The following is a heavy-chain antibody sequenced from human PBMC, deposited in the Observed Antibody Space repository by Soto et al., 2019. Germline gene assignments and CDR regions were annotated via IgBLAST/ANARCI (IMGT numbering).Heavy chain of an antibody. V-gene: IGHV1-18*01. CDR1: GYTFTSYG. CDR3: ARDKYANYDFWSGPNYYCYGMDV. D-gene: IGHD3-3*01. Sequence: ASVKVSCKASGYTFTSYGISWVRQAPGQGLEWMGWISAYNGNTNYARKLQGRVTMTTDTSTSTAYMELRSLRSDDTAVYYCARDKYANYDFWSGPNYYCYGMDVWGQGTTVTVS. J-gene: IGHJ6*02. CDR2: ISAYNGNT.